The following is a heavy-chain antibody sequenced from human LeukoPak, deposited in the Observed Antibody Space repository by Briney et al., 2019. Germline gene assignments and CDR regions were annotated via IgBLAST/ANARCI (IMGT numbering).Heavy chain of an antibody. CDR1: GGTFSSYA. V-gene: IGHV1-69*05. CDR2: IIPIFGTA. Sequence: PGASVKVSCKASGGTFSSYAISWVRQAPGQGLEWMGGIIPIFGTANYARKFQGRITMTRDTSTITVYMELSSLRSEDTAVYYCARLRECNGGSCYSDFWGQGTQVTVSS. CDR3: ARLRECNGGSCYSDF. D-gene: IGHD2-8*01. J-gene: IGHJ4*02.